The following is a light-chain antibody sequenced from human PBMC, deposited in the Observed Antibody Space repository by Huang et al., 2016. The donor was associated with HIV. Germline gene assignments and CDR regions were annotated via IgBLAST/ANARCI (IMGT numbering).Light chain of an antibody. CDR3: QQYNNWPRT. J-gene: IGKJ1*01. V-gene: IGKV3-15*01. CDR1: QRVSNN. CDR2: AAS. Sequence: EIVMRQSPATLSASPGESATLSCTASQRVSNNLAWFQQKPGQAPRLLIYAASTRAAAIPDTFSGSGSGTEFTLTISSLQSEDFAVYYCQQYNNWPRTFGQGTKVEIK.